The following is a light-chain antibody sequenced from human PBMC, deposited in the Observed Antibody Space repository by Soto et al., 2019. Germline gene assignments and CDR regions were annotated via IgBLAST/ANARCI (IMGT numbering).Light chain of an antibody. CDR3: QQSYCTPVT. Sequence: DIQMTQSPSSLSASVGDRVTITCRASQTVSTSLNWYQQKPGKAPNLLIYAASSLQCGVPSRFSGSGSGTDFTLIISSLQPEDFATCYCQQSYCTPVTFGQGTLLEIK. V-gene: IGKV1-39*01. J-gene: IGKJ5*01. CDR1: QTVSTS. CDR2: AAS.